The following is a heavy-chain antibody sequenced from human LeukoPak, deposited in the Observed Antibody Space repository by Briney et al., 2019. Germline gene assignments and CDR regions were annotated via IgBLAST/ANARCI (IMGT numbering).Heavy chain of an antibody. J-gene: IGHJ4*02. CDR2: ISGSGGST. V-gene: IGHV3-23*01. CDR1: GFTFSSYA. CDR3: AKDGYSSGWRVVDY. D-gene: IGHD6-25*01. Sequence: GGSLRLSCAASGFTFSSYAMSWVRQAPGKGLEWVSAISGSGGSTYYADSVKGRVTISRDNSKNTLYLQMNSLRAEDTAVYYCAKDGYSSGWRVVDYWGQGTLVTVSS.